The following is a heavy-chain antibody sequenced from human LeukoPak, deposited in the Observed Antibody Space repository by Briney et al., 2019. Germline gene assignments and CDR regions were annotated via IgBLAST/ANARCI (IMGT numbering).Heavy chain of an antibody. V-gene: IGHV4-31*03. CDR1: GGSISSGGYY. J-gene: IGHJ4*02. CDR2: IYYSGST. CDR3: ARALRKAVAGTDY. Sequence: PSETLSLTRTVSGGSISSGGYYWSWIRQHPGKGLEWIGYIYYSGSTYYNPSLKSRVTISVDTSKNQFSLKLSSVTAADTAVYYCARALRKAVAGTDYWGQGTLVTVSS. D-gene: IGHD6-19*01.